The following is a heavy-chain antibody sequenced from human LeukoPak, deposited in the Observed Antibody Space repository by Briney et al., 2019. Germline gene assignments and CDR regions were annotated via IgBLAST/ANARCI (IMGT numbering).Heavy chain of an antibody. V-gene: IGHV1-3*01. Sequence: ASVKVSCKASGYSFTSYALHWVRQAPGQRLEWMGWINAGDGNTKYSQKFQGRVTIIRDTSASTAYMELSSLRSEDTAVYYCAREGDSQSDNWFDPWGQGTLVTVSS. D-gene: IGHD2-21*02. J-gene: IGHJ5*02. CDR3: AREGDSQSDNWFDP. CDR2: INAGDGNT. CDR1: GYSFTSYA.